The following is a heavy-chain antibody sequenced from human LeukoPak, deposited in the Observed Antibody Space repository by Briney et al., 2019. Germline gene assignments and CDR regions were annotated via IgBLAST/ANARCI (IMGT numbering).Heavy chain of an antibody. V-gene: IGHV4-4*07. CDR1: GGSISSYY. J-gene: IGHJ4*02. D-gene: IGHD5-12*01. Sequence: PSETLSLTCTVSGGSISSYYWSWIRQPAGKGLEWIGRIYTSGSTYYNPSLKSRVTISIDKSKNQFSLRLTSVTAADTAVYYCARDRSGYSEYYFDYWGQGSLVTVSS. CDR2: IYTSGST. CDR3: ARDRSGYSEYYFDY.